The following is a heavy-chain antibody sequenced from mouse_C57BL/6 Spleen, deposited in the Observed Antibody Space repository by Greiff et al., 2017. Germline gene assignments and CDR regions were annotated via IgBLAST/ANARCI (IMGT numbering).Heavy chain of an antibody. CDR2: INPNNGGT. J-gene: IGHJ3*01. CDR1: GYTFTDYY. CDR3: ARGGYDYDGGFAY. Sequence: VQLQQSGPELVKPGASVKISCKASGYTFTDYYMNWVKQSHGKSLEWIGDINPNNGGTSYNQKFKGKATLTVDKSSSTAYMELRSLTSEDSAVYYCARGGYDYDGGFAYWGQGTLVTVSA. V-gene: IGHV1-26*01. D-gene: IGHD2-4*01.